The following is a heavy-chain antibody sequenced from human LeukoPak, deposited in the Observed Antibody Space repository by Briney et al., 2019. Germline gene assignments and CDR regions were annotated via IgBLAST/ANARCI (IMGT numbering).Heavy chain of an antibody. Sequence: ASVQVSCQASGYTFTRYYMHWVRPAPGQGLKWMGIINPSGGNTNYAQKFQGRVTMTRDMSTSTVYMELSSLRSEDTAVYYCARERSSGYNDAFDIGGQGTMVTVSS. V-gene: IGHV1-46*01. J-gene: IGHJ3*02. D-gene: IGHD3-22*01. CDR1: GYTFTRYY. CDR2: INPSGGNT. CDR3: ARERSSGYNDAFDI.